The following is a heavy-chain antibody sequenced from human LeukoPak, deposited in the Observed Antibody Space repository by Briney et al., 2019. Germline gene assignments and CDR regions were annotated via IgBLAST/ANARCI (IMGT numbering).Heavy chain of an antibody. CDR3: ARLRFLEWPPPMYYYYGMDV. CDR1: GGTFSSYA. D-gene: IGHD3-3*01. Sequence: SVKVSRKASGGTFSSYAISWVRQAPGQGLEWMGGIIPIFGTANYAQKFQGRVTITADESTSTAYMELSSLRSEDTAVYYCARLRFLEWPPPMYYYYGMDVWGQGTTVTVSS. V-gene: IGHV1-69*01. CDR2: IIPIFGTA. J-gene: IGHJ6*02.